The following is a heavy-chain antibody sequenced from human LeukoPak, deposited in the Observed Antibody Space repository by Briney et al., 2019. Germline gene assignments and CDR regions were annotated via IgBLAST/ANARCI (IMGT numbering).Heavy chain of an antibody. Sequence: SETLSLTCAVYGGSFSGYYWSWIRQPPGKGLEWIGEINHSGSTNYNPSLKSRVTISVDTSKNQFSLKLSSVTAADTAVYYCARIVGAHYGMDVWGQGTTVTVSS. J-gene: IGHJ6*02. CDR2: INHSGST. CDR3: ARIVGAHYGMDV. CDR1: GGSFSGYY. V-gene: IGHV4-34*01. D-gene: IGHD1-26*01.